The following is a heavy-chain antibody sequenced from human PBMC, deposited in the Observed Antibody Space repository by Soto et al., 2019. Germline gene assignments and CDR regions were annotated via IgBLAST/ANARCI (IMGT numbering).Heavy chain of an antibody. Sequence: ASETLSLTCTVSGGSVSSGSCYWGWIRQPPGKELERLGNIYYSGSTSYNPSLKSRGTRSVDTSKNQFSLKLSSLTTADPAAYYCARGAYDDSSGHYPHTTRYYCIDVWGKGTTVTVSS. CDR3: ARGAYDDSSGHYPHTTRYYCIDV. CDR2: IYYSGST. V-gene: IGHV4-61*01. D-gene: IGHD3-22*01. CDR1: GGSVSSGSCY. J-gene: IGHJ6*04.